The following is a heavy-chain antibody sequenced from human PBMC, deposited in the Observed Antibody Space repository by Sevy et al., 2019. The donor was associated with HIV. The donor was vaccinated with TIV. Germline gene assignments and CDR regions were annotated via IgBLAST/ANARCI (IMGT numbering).Heavy chain of an antibody. CDR2: VNTATGDT. J-gene: IGHJ4*02. Sequence: ASVKVSGKGSGYTFNNYIIYWVRQAPGQSLEWMGWVNTATGDTRRSPKFQGRVIITRDTSARTAYMELNSLRSDETAVYYCARDFCSGGSCYSAFVYWGQGTLVTVSS. CDR3: ARDFCSGGSCYSAFVY. CDR1: GYTFNNYI. D-gene: IGHD2-15*01. V-gene: IGHV1-3*04.